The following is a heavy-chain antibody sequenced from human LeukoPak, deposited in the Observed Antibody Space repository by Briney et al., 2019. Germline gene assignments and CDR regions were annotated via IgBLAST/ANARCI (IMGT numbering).Heavy chain of an antibody. V-gene: IGHV3-21*01. CDR1: GFTFRSYS. CDR2: ISSSSSYI. J-gene: IGHJ4*02. D-gene: IGHD3-10*01. Sequence: GGSLRLSCAASGFTFRSYSMNWVRQAPGKGLEWVSSISSSSSYIYYADSVKGRFTISRDNAKDSLYLQMNSLRAEDTAVYYCARAWEVRGVLAGYWGQGTLVTVSS. CDR3: ARAWEVRGVLAGY.